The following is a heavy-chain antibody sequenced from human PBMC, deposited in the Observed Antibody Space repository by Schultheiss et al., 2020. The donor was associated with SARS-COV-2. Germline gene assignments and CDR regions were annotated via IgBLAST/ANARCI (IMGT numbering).Heavy chain of an antibody. CDR3: AREVGYCSSTSCTNWFDP. D-gene: IGHD2-2*01. J-gene: IGHJ5*02. Sequence: SETLSLTCTVSGGSISSYYWSWIRQPPGKGLEWIGYIYYSGSTYYNPSLKSRVTISVDTSKNQFSLKLSSVTAADTAVYYCAREVGYCSSTSCTNWFDPWGQGTLVTVSS. V-gene: IGHV4-59*12. CDR1: GGSISSYY. CDR2: IYYSGST.